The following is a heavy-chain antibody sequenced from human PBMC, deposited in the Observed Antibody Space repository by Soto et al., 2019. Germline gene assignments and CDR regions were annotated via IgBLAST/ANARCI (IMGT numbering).Heavy chain of an antibody. D-gene: IGHD6-13*01. Sequence: LXXSCTASGVTCDDYAMQWVRQAPGKGLEWVSGISWNSGSIGYAGSVKGRFTISRDNAKNSLYLQMNSLRAEDTAFYYCAKDIAAADYYYMDVWGKGTTVTVSS. CDR2: ISWNSGSI. V-gene: IGHV3-9*01. J-gene: IGHJ6*03. CDR1: GVTCDDYA. CDR3: AKDIAAADYYYMDV.